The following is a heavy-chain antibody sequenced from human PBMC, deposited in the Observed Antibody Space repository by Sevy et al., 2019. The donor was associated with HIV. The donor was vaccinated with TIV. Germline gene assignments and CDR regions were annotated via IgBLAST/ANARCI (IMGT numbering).Heavy chain of an antibody. CDR3: AQPIPRLYDSSGFDY. V-gene: IGHV2-5*01. J-gene: IGHJ4*02. Sequence: SGPTLVNPTQTLTLTCTFSGLSLSSSGVGMGWIRQPPGKALEWLALIYWNDDKRYSPSLKSRLTITKDTSKNQVVLTMTNMDPVDTATYYCAQPIPRLYDSSGFDYWGQRTLVTVSS. D-gene: IGHD3-22*01. CDR2: IYWNDDK. CDR1: GLSLSSSGVG.